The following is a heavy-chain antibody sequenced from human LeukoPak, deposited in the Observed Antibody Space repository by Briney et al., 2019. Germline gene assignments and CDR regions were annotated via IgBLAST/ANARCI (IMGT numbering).Heavy chain of an antibody. D-gene: IGHD3-10*01. V-gene: IGHV3-48*03. J-gene: IGHJ4*02. CDR1: GFTFSSYE. Sequence: GGSLRLSCAASGFTFSSYEMNWVRQAPGKGLEWVSYISSSGSTIYYADSVKGRFTISRDNAKNSLYLQMNSLRAEDTAVYYCAKDPKWFGELLEGYFDYWGQGTLVTVSS. CDR3: AKDPKWFGELLEGYFDY. CDR2: ISSSGSTI.